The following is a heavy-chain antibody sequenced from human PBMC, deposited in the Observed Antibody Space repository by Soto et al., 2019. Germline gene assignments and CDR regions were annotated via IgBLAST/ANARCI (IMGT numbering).Heavy chain of an antibody. J-gene: IGHJ3*02. Sequence: SXTLSLTCAVYGGSFSGYYWSCIRQPPSKGLEWIGEINHSGSTNYNPSLKSRVTISVDTSKNQFSLKLSSVTAADRAVFFCAREGPPRLRYAGRIGAFDIWGQGKMVTVSS. V-gene: IGHV4-34*01. CDR2: INHSGST. CDR3: AREGPPRLRYAGRIGAFDI. CDR1: GGSFSGYY. D-gene: IGHD4-17*01.